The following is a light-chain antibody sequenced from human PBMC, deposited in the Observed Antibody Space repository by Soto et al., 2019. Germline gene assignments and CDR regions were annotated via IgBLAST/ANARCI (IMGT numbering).Light chain of an antibody. Sequence: QSVLTQPPSASGTPGQRVTISCSGSSSNIGSNTVNWYQQLPGTAPKLLIYSNNPRPSGVPDRFSGSKSGPSGTLAISGLQAEDEADYYCAALDDSLDGVVFGGGTKLTVL. CDR2: SNN. CDR1: SSNIGSNT. J-gene: IGLJ2*01. CDR3: AALDDSLDGVV. V-gene: IGLV1-44*01.